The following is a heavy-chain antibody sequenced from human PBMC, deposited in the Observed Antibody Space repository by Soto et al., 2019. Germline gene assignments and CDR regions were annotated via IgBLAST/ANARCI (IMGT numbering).Heavy chain of an antibody. CDR3: AREEDIVVVPADYGMDV. V-gene: IGHV1-69*13. CDR1: GGTFSSYA. J-gene: IGHJ6*02. D-gene: IGHD2-2*01. Sequence: GASVKVSCKASGGTFSSYAISWVRQAPGQGLEWMGGIIPIFGTANYAQKFQGRVTITADESTGTAYMELSSLRSEDTAVYYCAREEDIVVVPADYGMDVWGQGTTVTVSS. CDR2: IIPIFGTA.